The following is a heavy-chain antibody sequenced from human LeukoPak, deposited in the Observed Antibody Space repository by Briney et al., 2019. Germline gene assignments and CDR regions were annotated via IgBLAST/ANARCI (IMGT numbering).Heavy chain of an antibody. CDR1: GYTFTSYD. CDR3: ARNVLLWFGEPHLSMDV. V-gene: IGHV1-8*01. CDR2: MNPNSGNT. Sequence: ASVKVSCKASGYTFTSYDINWVRQATGQGLEWMGWMNPNSGNTGYAQKFQGGVTMTRNTSISTAYMELSSLRSEDTAVYYCARNVLLWFGEPHLSMDVWGQGTTVTVSS. D-gene: IGHD3-10*01. J-gene: IGHJ6*02.